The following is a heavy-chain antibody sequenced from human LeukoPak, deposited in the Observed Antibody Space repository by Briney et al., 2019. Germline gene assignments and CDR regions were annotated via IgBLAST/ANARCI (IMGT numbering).Heavy chain of an antibody. CDR1: GFTFGGYA. V-gene: IGHV3-49*03. D-gene: IGHD2-8*02. J-gene: IGHJ4*02. CDR2: IRSKGFGGTT. Sequence: GGSLRLSCSGSGFTFGGYAVSWFRQVPGKGLEWVGFIRSKGFGGTTEFAATVKGRFSISRDDSKGIAYLQMNSLKSEDAAVCFCTKISPWSRGFDFWGQGTLVTVSS. CDR3: TKISPWSRGFDF.